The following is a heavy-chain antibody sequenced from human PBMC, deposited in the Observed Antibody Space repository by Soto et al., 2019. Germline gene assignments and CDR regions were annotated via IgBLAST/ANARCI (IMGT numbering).Heavy chain of an antibody. J-gene: IGHJ4*02. CDR3: ATHRGGYCSGSSCTRRSFDF. CDR1: GFTFSTYA. CDR2: ISSSGGST. D-gene: IGHD2-15*01. Sequence: AGGSLRLSCAASGFTFSTYAMSWVRQPPAKGLEWVSAISSSGGSTYYADSAKGRFTISRGNSRNTLSLQLITLRAEDTAVYYCATHRGGYCSGSSCTRRSFDFWGQGTLVTVSS. V-gene: IGHV3-23*01.